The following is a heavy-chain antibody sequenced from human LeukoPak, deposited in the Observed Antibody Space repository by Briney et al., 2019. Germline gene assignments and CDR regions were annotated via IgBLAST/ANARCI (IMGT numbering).Heavy chain of an antibody. Sequence: ASVKVSCKVSGYTLTELSMHWVRQAPGKGLEWMGGFDPEDGETIYAQKFQGRVTMTEDTSTDTAYMELSSLRSEDTAVYYCARTPIYCSSTSCYWWFDPWGQGTLVTVSS. CDR2: FDPEDGET. D-gene: IGHD2-2*01. CDR3: ARTPIYCSSTSCYWWFDP. V-gene: IGHV1-24*01. J-gene: IGHJ5*02. CDR1: GYTLTELS.